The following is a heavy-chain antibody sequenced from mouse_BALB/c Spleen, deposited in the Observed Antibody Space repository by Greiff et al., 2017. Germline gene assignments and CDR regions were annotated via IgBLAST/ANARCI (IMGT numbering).Heavy chain of an antibody. D-gene: IGHD2-13*01. V-gene: IGHV5-4*02. CDR2: ISDGGSYT. Sequence: DVKLVESGGGLVKPGGSLKLSCAASGFTFSDYYMYWVRQTPEKRLEWVATISDGGSYTYYQDSVKGRFTISRDNAKNNLYLQMSSLKSEDTAMYYCARDGYSDYSAWFAYWGQGTLVTVSA. J-gene: IGHJ3*01. CDR1: GFTFSDYY. CDR3: ARDGYSDYSAWFAY.